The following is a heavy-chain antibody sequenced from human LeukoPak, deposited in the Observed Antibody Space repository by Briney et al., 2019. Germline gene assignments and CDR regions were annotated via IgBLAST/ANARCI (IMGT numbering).Heavy chain of an antibody. CDR3: ARNRYYYHCSGYITRISLDS. CDR1: GYTFTSYY. Sequence: ASVKVSCKASGYTFTSYYMHWVRQAPGQGLEWMGIINPSGGSTGYAQKFQGRVTMTRDTSTSTVYMELSSLRSEDTAVYYCARNRYYYHCSGYITRISLDSWGQGTLVTVSS. J-gene: IGHJ4*02. CDR2: INPSGGST. V-gene: IGHV1-46*01. D-gene: IGHD3-22*01.